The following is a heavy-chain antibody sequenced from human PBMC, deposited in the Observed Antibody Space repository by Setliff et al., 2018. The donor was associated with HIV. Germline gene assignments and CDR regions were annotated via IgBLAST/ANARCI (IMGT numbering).Heavy chain of an antibody. J-gene: IGHJ6*03. D-gene: IGHD1-7*01. CDR3: ARGDGTKYYYYYYMDV. V-gene: IGHV4-61*01. CDR1: GGSIEFSSYY. Sequence: PSETLSLTCSVSGGSIEFSSYYWSWIRQPPGKGLEWIGYIYYSGSTNYNPSLKSRVTISVDTSKNQFSLKLSSVTAADTAVYYCARGDGTKYYYYYYMDVWGKGTTVTVSS. CDR2: IYYSGST.